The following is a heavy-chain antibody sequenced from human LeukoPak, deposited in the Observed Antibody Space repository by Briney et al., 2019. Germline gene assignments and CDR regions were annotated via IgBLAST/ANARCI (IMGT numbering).Heavy chain of an antibody. J-gene: IGHJ4*02. D-gene: IGHD2-2*01. CDR2: IYYSGST. Sequence: SETLSLTCTVSGGSISSSSYYWGWIRQPPGKGLEWIGSIYYSGSTYYNPSLKSRVTISVDTSKNQFSLKLSSVTAADTAVYYCARYKDIVVVPAVFDYWGQGTLVTVSS. V-gene: IGHV4-39*07. CDR3: ARYKDIVVVPAVFDY. CDR1: GGSISSSSYY.